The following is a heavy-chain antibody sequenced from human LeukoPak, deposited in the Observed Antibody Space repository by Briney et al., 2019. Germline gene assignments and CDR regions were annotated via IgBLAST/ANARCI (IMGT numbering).Heavy chain of an antibody. J-gene: IGHJ4*02. CDR1: GFTFGSSA. Sequence: GGSLRLSCAASGFTFGSSAMSWVRQAPGKGPEWVSTFSRSGPDTYYAGSVKGRFTISRDNSKNTLYLQMNSLRAEDTAVYYCAKVIVVVPAAWGYFDYWGQGTLVTVSS. D-gene: IGHD2-2*01. CDR2: FSRSGPDT. V-gene: IGHV3-23*01. CDR3: AKVIVVVPAAWGYFDY.